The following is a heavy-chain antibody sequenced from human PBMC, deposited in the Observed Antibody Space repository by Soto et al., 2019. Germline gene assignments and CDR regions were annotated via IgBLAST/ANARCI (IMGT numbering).Heavy chain of an antibody. J-gene: IGHJ4*02. CDR1: GGSISSYY. V-gene: IGHV4-59*08. CDR2: IYYSGST. D-gene: IGHD1-20*01. CDR3: ARRYGVAYDY. Sequence: QAQLQESGPGLVKPSETMSLTCTAYGGSISSYYWSWIRQPPGKGLEWIGYIYYSGSTNYNPSLKSRVTISVDTSKNQFFLKLSSVTAADTAVYYCARRYGVAYDYWGQGTLVTVSS.